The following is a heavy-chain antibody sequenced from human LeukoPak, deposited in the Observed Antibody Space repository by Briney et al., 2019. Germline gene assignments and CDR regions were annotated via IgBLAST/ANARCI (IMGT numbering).Heavy chain of an antibody. V-gene: IGHV3-66*01. CDR1: GFTVSSNY. J-gene: IGHJ4*02. D-gene: IGHD2-2*01. CDR3: ARDSEGDIVVVPATTRIDY. Sequence: PGGSLRLSCAASGFTVSSNYMSWVRQAPGKGLEWVSIIYSGGSTYYADSVKGRFTISRDNSKNTLYLQMKSLRAEDTAVYYCARDSEGDIVVVPATTRIDYWGQGTLVTVSS. CDR2: IYSGGST.